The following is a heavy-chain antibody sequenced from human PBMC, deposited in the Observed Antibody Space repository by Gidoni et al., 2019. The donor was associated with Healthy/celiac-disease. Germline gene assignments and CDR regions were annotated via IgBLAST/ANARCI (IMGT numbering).Heavy chain of an antibody. CDR3: ASPLGYCTNGVCYREPLGV. V-gene: IGHV1-3*01. D-gene: IGHD2-8*01. J-gene: IGHJ6*02. Sequence: QVQLVQSGAVVKKPGASVKVSCKASGYPFTSYAMHWVRQAPGQRLERMGWINAGNGNTKYSQKFQGRVTITRDTSASTAYMELSSLRSEDTAVYYCASPLGYCTNGVCYREPLGVWGQGTTVTVSS. CDR1: GYPFTSYA. CDR2: INAGNGNT.